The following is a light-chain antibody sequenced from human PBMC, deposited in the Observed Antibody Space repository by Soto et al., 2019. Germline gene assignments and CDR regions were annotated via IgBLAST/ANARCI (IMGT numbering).Light chain of an antibody. CDR2: EVS. CDR1: SSDVGCYNY. J-gene: IGLJ2*01. CDR3: SSYTSSSTLV. Sequence: QSALTQPASVSGSPGQSITISCTGTSSDVGCYNYVSWYQQHPGKAPKLMIYEVSNRPSGVSNRFSGSKSGNTASLTISGLQAADEDDYYCSSYTSSSTLVFGGGTKVTVL. V-gene: IGLV2-14*01.